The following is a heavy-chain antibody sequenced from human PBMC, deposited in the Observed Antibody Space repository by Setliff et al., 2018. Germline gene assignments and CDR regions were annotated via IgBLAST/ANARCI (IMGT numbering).Heavy chain of an antibody. CDR1: GFTFSSSA. CDR2: ISSTITST. CDR3: AKHGAYNDFLTGYNFYYDMDV. D-gene: IGHD3-9*01. J-gene: IGHJ6*02. V-gene: IGHV3-23*01. Sequence: PGGSLRLSCAASGFTFSSSAMAWVRQAPGKGLEWVSAISSTITSTYYADSVKGRFTISGDNSKNTLHLQMNSLRAEDTAVYYCAKHGAYNDFLTGYNFYYDMDVWGQGTTVTVSS.